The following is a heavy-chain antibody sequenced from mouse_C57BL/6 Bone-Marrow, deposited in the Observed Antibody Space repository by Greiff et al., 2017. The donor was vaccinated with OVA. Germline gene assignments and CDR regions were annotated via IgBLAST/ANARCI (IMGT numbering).Heavy chain of an antibody. D-gene: IGHD2-1*01. Sequence: QVQLQQPGAELVRPGSSVKLSCKASGYTFTSYWMDWVKQRPGQGLEWIGNIYPSDSETHYNQKFKDKATLTVDKSSSTAYMQLSSVTSEDSAVYSCANGYCRNPFAYWGQGTLVTVSA. J-gene: IGHJ3*01. CDR2: IYPSDSET. V-gene: IGHV1-61*01. CDR3: ANGYCRNPFAY. CDR1: GYTFTSYW.